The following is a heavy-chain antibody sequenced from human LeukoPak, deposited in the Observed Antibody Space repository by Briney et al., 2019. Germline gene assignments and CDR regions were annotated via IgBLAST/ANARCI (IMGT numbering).Heavy chain of an antibody. J-gene: IGHJ6*02. CDR1: GGSISSGGYY. D-gene: IGHD3-10*01. CDR2: IYYSGST. V-gene: IGHV4-31*03. Sequence: PSQTLSLTCTVSGGSISSGGYYWSWIRQHPGKGLEWIGYIYYSGSTYYNPSLKSRVTISVDTSKNQFSLKLSSVTAADTAVYYCARERRGGYGMDVWGQGTTVTVSS. CDR3: ARERRGGYGMDV.